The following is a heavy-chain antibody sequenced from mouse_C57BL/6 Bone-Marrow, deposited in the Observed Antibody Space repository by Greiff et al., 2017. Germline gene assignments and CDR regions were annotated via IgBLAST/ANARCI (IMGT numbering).Heavy chain of an antibody. V-gene: IGHV1-64*01. CDR3: ASEGDGYYFDY. J-gene: IGHJ2*01. Sequence: QVQLQQPGAELARPGASVKLSCKASGYTFTSYCMHWVKQRPGQGLEWIGMIHPSSGNTNYNEKFKSKATLTVDQSSSTAYMQLSSLTSEDSAVYYCASEGDGYYFDYWGQGTTLTVSS. CDR1: GYTFTSYC. CDR2: IHPSSGNT. D-gene: IGHD2-3*01.